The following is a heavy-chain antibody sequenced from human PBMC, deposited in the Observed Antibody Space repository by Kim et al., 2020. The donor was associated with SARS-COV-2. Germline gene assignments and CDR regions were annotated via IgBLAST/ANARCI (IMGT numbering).Heavy chain of an antibody. J-gene: IGHJ5*02. Sequence: GGSLRLSCAASGFTFSNYWMSWVRQAPGKGLEWVANIKQDGSEKYYVDSVKGRFTMSRDNAKNSLYLQMNSLRAEDTAVYYCARGKPTVTPGWSDPWGQGTLVTVSS. CDR3: ARGKPTVTPGWSDP. V-gene: IGHV3-7*01. CDR2: IKQDGSEK. CDR1: GFTFSNYW. D-gene: IGHD4-4*01.